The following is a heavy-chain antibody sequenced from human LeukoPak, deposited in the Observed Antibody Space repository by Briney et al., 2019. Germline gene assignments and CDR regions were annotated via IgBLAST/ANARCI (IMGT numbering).Heavy chain of an antibody. D-gene: IGHD3-10*01. CDR3: ARDHYYGSGSSPDY. J-gene: IGHJ4*02. CDR2: ISYDGSNK. CDR1: GFTFSSYA. Sequence: GGSLRLSCAASGFTFSSYAMPWVRQAPGKGLERVAVISYDGSNKYYADSVKGRFTISGDNSKNTLYLQMNSLRAEDTAVYYCARDHYYGSGSSPDYWGQGTLVTVSS. V-gene: IGHV3-30-3*01.